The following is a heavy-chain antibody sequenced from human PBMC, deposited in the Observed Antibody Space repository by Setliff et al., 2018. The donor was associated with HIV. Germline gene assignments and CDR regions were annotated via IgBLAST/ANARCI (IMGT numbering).Heavy chain of an antibody. CDR1: AGSISSYY. D-gene: IGHD4-17*01. J-gene: IGHJ3*02. CDR2: ISTRGGT. V-gene: IGHV4-4*09. CDR3: ARAFPMTTVVTQSGYGAFDI. Sequence: PSETLSLTCTVSAGSISSYYGTWIRQPPGKGLEWIGYISTRGGTTYNPSLKSRVTIAVDTSKNQFSLKLSSVTAADTAVYYCARAFPMTTVVTQSGYGAFDIWGQGTMVTVSS.